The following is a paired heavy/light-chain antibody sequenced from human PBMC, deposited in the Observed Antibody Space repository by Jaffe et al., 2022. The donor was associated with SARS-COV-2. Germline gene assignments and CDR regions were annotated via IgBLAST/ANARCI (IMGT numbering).Light chain of an antibody. CDR1: QSLLHSNGYNY. J-gene: IGKJ5*01. V-gene: IGKV2-28*01. Sequence: DIVMTQSPLSLPVTPGEPASISCRSSQSLLHSNGYNYLDWYLQKPGQSPQLLIYLGSNRASGVPDRFSGSGSGTDFTLKISRVEAEDVGVYYCMQPLQTPVTFGQGTRLEIK. CDR3: MQPLQTPVT. CDR2: LGS.
Heavy chain of an antibody. D-gene: IGHD3-22*01. V-gene: IGHV3-23*01. CDR1: GITFSNHA. CDR2: ISGSGENT. J-gene: IGHJ4*02. Sequence: EVQLLESGGGLIQPGGSLRLSCAASGITFSNHAMRWVRQAPGKGLEWVSSISGSGENTYYADSVKGRFTTSRDNSKNTLYLQMNTLRAEDTAVYYCAKGSRVVSGYSYFDNWGQGTLVTVSS. CDR3: AKGSRVVSGYSYFDN.